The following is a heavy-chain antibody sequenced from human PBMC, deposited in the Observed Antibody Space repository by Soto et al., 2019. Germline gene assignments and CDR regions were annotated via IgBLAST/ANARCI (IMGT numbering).Heavy chain of an antibody. CDR2: IYDSGNT. J-gene: IGHJ4*02. V-gene: IGHV4-59*08. CDR3: AGDNRSGSYRFDY. D-gene: IGHD1-26*01. Sequence: PSETLSLTCTVSDGSISRYYWSWLRQPPGKGLEWIGYIYDSGNTIYNPSLKSRVTISVDRPNNQFSLKLRSVTAADTAIYYCAGDNRSGSYRFDYWCQGTLVTV. CDR1: DGSISRYY.